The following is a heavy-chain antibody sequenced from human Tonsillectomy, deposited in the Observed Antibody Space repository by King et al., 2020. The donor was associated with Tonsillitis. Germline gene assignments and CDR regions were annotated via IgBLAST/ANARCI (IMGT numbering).Heavy chain of an antibody. CDR1: EFTFSSHS. J-gene: IGHJ4*02. CDR2: ISRSGSNI. D-gene: IGHD6-13*01. V-gene: IGHV3-21*01. CDR3: ARDRYSSFSDY. Sequence: VQLVESGGGLVKPGGSLRLSFAASEFTFSSHSMNWVRQDPGKGLEWVPSISRSGSNIYYDDSVEGRFTISRDNSKNSLYQQMNSMRAEDTAVYYCARDRYSSFSDYWGQGTLVTVSS.